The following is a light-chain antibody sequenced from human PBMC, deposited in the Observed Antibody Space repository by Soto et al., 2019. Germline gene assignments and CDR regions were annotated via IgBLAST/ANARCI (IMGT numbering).Light chain of an antibody. CDR1: QSISSW. CDR3: QQYNSYSLT. V-gene: IGKV1-5*03. Sequence: DIQMTQSPSTLSASVGDRVTITCRASQSISSWLAWYQQKPGKAPKLLIYRAYSLQSGVPSRFTGSGSGKEFTLTISSLQPDDFATYYCQQYNSYSLTFGGGTKVEIK. CDR2: RAY. J-gene: IGKJ4*01.